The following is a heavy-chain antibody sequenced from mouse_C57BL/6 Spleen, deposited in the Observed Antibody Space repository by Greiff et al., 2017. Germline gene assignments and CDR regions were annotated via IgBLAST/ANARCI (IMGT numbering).Heavy chain of an antibody. J-gene: IGHJ3*01. CDR1: GFNITDDY. Sequence: EVKLVESGAELVRPGASVKLSCTASGFNITDDYMHWVKQRPDKGLEWIGWIDPENGDTEYASKFQGKATITADTSSNTAYLQLSSLTSVDTAVYYYTTRPGWVAYWGQGTLVTVSA. CDR3: TTRPGWVAY. V-gene: IGHV14-4*01. CDR2: IDPENGDT.